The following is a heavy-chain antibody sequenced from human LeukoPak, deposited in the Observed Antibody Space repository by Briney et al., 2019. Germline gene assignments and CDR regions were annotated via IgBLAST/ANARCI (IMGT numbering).Heavy chain of an antibody. CDR1: GGSISSSNW. CDR3: ARAAYCSSTSCYGWFDP. Sequence: ASETLSLTCAVSGGSISSSNWWSWVRQPPGKGLEWIGEIYHSGSTYYNPSLKSRVTISVDTSKNQFSLKLSSVTAADTAVYYCARAAYCSSTSCYGWFDPWGQGTLVTVSS. V-gene: IGHV4-4*02. D-gene: IGHD2-2*01. CDR2: IYHSGST. J-gene: IGHJ5*02.